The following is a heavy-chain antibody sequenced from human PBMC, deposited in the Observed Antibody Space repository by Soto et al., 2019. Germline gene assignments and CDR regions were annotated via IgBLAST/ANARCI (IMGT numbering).Heavy chain of an antibody. V-gene: IGHV1-69*13. CDR3: ARFGIGYSSRWQIPGAFDI. D-gene: IGHD6-19*01. CDR1: GGTFSSYA. J-gene: IGHJ3*02. CDR2: IIPIFGTA. Sequence: SVKVSCKASGGTFSSYAISWVRQAPGQGLEWMGGIIPIFGTANYAQKFQGRVTITADESTSTAYMELSSLRSEDTAVYYCARFGIGYSSRWQIPGAFDIWGQGTMVTVSS.